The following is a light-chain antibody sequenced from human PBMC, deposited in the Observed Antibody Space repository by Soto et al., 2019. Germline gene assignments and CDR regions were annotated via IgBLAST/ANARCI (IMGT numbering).Light chain of an antibody. V-gene: IGLV1-44*01. CDR1: SSNIGSNT. CDR3: AAWDDSLNGQV. J-gene: IGLJ1*01. CDR2: SND. Sequence: QSVLSQPPSASETPGQRVTISCSGSSSNIGSNTVSWYQQLPGTAPKLVIYSNDQRPSGVPDRFSGSKSGTSVSLAISGLXSEDEADYYCAAWDDSLNGQVFGTGTKVTVL.